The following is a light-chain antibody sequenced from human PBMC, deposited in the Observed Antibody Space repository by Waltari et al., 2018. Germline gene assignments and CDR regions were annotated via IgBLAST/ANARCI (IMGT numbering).Light chain of an antibody. Sequence: QSVLTQPPSVSGAPGQRVTVSCTGSTSNTGAGYDGQWYQQFPGGAPKLVIYANNTRPSGVPARFSATKSGSSASLAITGRQAEDEADYYCQSYDKTLSAWGFGGGTRLTGL. J-gene: IGLJ3*02. CDR3: QSYDKTLSAWG. CDR1: TSNTGAGYD. CDR2: ANN. V-gene: IGLV1-40*01.